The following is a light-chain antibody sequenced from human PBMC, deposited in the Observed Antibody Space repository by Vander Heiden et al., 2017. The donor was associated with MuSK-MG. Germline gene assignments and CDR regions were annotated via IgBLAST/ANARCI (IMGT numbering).Light chain of an antibody. J-gene: IGLJ3*02. CDR3: QAWDSNTGV. V-gene: IGLV3-1*01. CDR2: QET. CDR1: KLGNQH. Sequence: SSELIQLHSVSVSPGHTASITNSGDKLGNQHVTWYQHKPGQSLVLVSYQETKRPTGIPERFSGSNSGNTATLTISGTQAMDEADYYCQAWDSNTGVFGGGTRLTVL.